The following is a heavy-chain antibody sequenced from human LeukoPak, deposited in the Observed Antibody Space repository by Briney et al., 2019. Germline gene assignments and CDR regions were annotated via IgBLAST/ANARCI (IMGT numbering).Heavy chain of an antibody. CDR3: ARRYFGGRVY. Sequence: SQTLSLTCTVSGGSISSGGYYWSWIGQHPGKGLEWIGYIYYSGSTYYNPSLKSRVTISVDTSKNQFSLKLSSVTAADTAVYYCARRYFGGRVYWGQGTLVTVSS. V-gene: IGHV4-31*03. D-gene: IGHD3-9*01. J-gene: IGHJ4*02. CDR2: IYYSGST. CDR1: GGSISSGGYY.